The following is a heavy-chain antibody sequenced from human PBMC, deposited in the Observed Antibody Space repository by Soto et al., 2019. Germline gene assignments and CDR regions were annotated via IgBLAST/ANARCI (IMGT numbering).Heavy chain of an antibody. Sequence: SETLSLTCTVSGGSISSSSYYWGWIRQPPGKGLEWIGSIYYSGSTYYNPSLKSRVTISVDTSKNQFSLKLSSVTAADTAVYYCARVTWSGYPNGWFDPWGQGTLVTISS. V-gene: IGHV4-39*01. CDR2: IYYSGST. CDR1: GGSISSSSYY. J-gene: IGHJ5*02. D-gene: IGHD3-3*01. CDR3: ARVTWSGYPNGWFDP.